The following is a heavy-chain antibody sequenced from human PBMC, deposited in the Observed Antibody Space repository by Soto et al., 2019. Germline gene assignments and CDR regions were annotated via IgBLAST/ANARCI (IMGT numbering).Heavy chain of an antibody. Sequence: SETLSLTCTVSGGSISSYYWSWIRQPPGKGLEWIGYIYYSGSTNYNPSLKSRVTISVDTSKNQFSLKLSSVTAAATAVYYCARADPYGDYSFDYWGQGTLVTVAS. CDR1: GGSISSYY. J-gene: IGHJ4*02. D-gene: IGHD4-17*01. CDR3: ARADPYGDYSFDY. CDR2: IYYSGST. V-gene: IGHV4-59*01.